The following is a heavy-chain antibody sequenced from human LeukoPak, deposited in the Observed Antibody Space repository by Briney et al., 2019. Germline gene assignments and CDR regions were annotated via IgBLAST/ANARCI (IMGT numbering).Heavy chain of an antibody. CDR1: GGSFSGYY. Sequence: PSETLSLTCAVYGGSFSGYYWSWIRQPPGKGLEWIGEINHRGSTNYNPSLKSRVTISVDTSKNQFSLKLSSVTAADTAVYYCARVSYLWFGEGSWFDPWGQGTLVTVSS. V-gene: IGHV4-34*01. J-gene: IGHJ5*02. CDR3: ARVSYLWFGEGSWFDP. CDR2: INHRGST. D-gene: IGHD3-10*01.